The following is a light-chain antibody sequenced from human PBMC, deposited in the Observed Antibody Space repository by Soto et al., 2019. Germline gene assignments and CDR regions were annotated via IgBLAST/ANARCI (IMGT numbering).Light chain of an antibody. CDR1: NSDIGDHNY. Sequence: QSALTQPASVSGSPGQSITISCTGTNSDIGDHNYVSWFRQKPGKAPKLLISEVDNRPSGISTRFSGSKSGNTASLTISGLRPDDEADYYCSSYSATSTHYVFGSGTKVTVL. V-gene: IGLV2-14*01. CDR3: SSYSATSTHYV. J-gene: IGLJ1*01. CDR2: EVD.